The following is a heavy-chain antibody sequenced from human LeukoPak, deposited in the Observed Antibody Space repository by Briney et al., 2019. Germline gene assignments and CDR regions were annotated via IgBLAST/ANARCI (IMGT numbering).Heavy chain of an antibody. V-gene: IGHV1-2*02. Sequence: ASVKVSCKASGGTFSSYAISWVRQAPGQGLEWMGWINPNSGGTNYAQKFQGRVTMTRDTSISTAYMELSRLRSDDTAVYYCARGNKGYSSSWPFDYWGQGTLVTVSS. CDR2: INPNSGGT. D-gene: IGHD6-13*01. CDR3: ARGNKGYSSSWPFDY. CDR1: GGTFSSYA. J-gene: IGHJ4*02.